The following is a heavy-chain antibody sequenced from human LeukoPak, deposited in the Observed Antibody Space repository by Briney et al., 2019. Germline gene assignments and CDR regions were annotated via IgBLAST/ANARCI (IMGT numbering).Heavy chain of an antibody. Sequence: GGSLRLSCAASGFTFSSYWMSWVRQAPGKGLEWVANIKQDGSEKYYVDSVKGRFTISRDNAKNSPYLQMNSLRAEDTAVYYCARDLGYCSSTSCQPWFDPWGQGTLVTVSS. CDR1: GFTFSSYW. CDR2: IKQDGSEK. J-gene: IGHJ5*02. V-gene: IGHV3-7*01. D-gene: IGHD2-2*03. CDR3: ARDLGYCSSTSCQPWFDP.